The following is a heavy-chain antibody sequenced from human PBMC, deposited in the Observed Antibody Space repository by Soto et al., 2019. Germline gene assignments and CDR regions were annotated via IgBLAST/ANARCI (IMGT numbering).Heavy chain of an antibody. Sequence: QVQLQESGPGLVKPSETLSLTCTVSGGSISSYYWSWIRQPPGKGLEWIGYIYYSGSTNYNPSLKSRVTISVDTSKNQVSLKLSSVTAADTAVYYCARSSHYDFWSGYYTNYYYYMDVWGKGTTVTVSS. CDR2: IYYSGST. CDR1: GGSISSYY. CDR3: ARSSHYDFWSGYYTNYYYYMDV. V-gene: IGHV4-59*01. D-gene: IGHD3-3*01. J-gene: IGHJ6*03.